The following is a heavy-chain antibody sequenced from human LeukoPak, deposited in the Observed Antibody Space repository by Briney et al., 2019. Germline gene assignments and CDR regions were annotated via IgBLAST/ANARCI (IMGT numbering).Heavy chain of an antibody. CDR1: GFTFSSYA. J-gene: IGHJ4*02. Sequence: GGSLRLSCAASGFTFSSYAMSLVRQAPGKGLEWVSAISGSGGSTYYADSVKGRFTISRDNSKNTLYLQMNSLRAEDTAVYYCAKADTVTLRPSPDYWGQGTLVTVSS. D-gene: IGHD4-17*01. V-gene: IGHV3-23*01. CDR3: AKADTVTLRPSPDY. CDR2: ISGSGGST.